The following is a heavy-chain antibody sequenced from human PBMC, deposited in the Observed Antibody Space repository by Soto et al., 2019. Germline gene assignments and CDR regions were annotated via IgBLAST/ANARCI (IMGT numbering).Heavy chain of an antibody. CDR1: GGTIIDYA. J-gene: IGHJ6*02. V-gene: IGHV1-69*13. D-gene: IGHD5-18*01. CDR3: ARDKGGPPKYSYGSGAGMDV. CDR2: IIRIFGTA. Sequence: VKVSCKASGGTIIDYAISLLLQAPEQALESMGGIIRIFGTANYAQKFQGRVTITADESTSTAYMELSSLRSEDTAVYYCARDKGGPPKYSYGSGAGMDVWGQGTTVTVSS.